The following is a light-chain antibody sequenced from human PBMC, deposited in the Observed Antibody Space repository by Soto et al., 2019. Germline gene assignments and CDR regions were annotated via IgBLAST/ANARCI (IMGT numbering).Light chain of an antibody. CDR3: QQYDSSPRT. J-gene: IGKJ1*01. V-gene: IGKV3-20*01. Sequence: VLTQTPGTLSLSQGERATLSCRASQTVRNNYLAWYQQKPGLAPRLLISGASNRAAGIPDRFSGSGSGTDFTLTISRLEPEDFAVYYCQQYDSSPRTFGQGTKVDI. CDR2: GAS. CDR1: QTVRNNY.